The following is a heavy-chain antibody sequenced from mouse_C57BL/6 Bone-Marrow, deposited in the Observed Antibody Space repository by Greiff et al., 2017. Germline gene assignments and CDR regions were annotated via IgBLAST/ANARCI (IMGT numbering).Heavy chain of an antibody. CDR2: IDPENGDT. CDR1: GFNIKDDY. V-gene: IGHV14-4*01. CDR3: TSSPSYFDY. J-gene: IGHJ2*01. Sequence: EVQLQQSGAELVRPGASVKLSCTASGFNIKDDYMHWVKKRPEQGLEWIGWIDPENGDTEYASKFQGKATITADTSSNTAYLQLSSLTSEDTAVYYCTSSPSYFDYWGQGTTLTVSS. D-gene: IGHD1-1*01.